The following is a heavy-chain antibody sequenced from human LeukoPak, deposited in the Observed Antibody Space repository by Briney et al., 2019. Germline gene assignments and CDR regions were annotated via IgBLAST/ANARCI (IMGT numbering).Heavy chain of an antibody. D-gene: IGHD3-16*02. CDR2: IYYSGST. Sequence: SETLSLTCTVSGGSISSSSYYWGWIRQPPGKGLEWIGSIYYSGSTYYNPSLKSRVTISVDTSKNQFSLKLSSVTAADTAVYYCAKRALGGVIVIPSWFDPWGQGTLVTVSS. V-gene: IGHV4-39*01. CDR1: GGSISSSSYY. CDR3: AKRALGGVIVIPSWFDP. J-gene: IGHJ5*02.